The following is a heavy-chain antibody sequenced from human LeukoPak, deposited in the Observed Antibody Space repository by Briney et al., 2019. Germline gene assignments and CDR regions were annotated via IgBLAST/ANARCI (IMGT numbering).Heavy chain of an antibody. CDR2: IYNNAST. CDR3: AREGRDGYNEY. V-gene: IGHV4-59*01. D-gene: IGHD5-24*01. J-gene: IGHJ4*02. CDR1: GGSISRYY. Sequence: SETLSLTCSVSGGSISRYYWSWVRQPPGRGLEWIGYIYNNASTSYSPSLKSRLFMSVDTSTNKVSLKLRSVTEADTAIYYCAREGRDGYNEYWGQGTLVIVSS.